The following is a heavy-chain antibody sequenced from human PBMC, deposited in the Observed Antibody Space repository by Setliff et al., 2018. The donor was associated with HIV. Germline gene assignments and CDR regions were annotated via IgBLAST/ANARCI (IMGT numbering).Heavy chain of an antibody. V-gene: IGHV2-5*01. CDR3: AHVNSFRSVYFDS. J-gene: IGHJ4*01. Sequence: SGPTLVNPTATITLTCAFSGFSLATDGVSLGWIRQPPGEGPEWLALIYWYGDTRYNPSLKGRLTVTKATSNNHVVLIMSHMDPEDTAPYFCAHVNSFRSVYFDSWGEGMLVTVSS. CDR2: IYWYGDT. D-gene: IGHD3-10*01. CDR1: GFSLATDGVS.